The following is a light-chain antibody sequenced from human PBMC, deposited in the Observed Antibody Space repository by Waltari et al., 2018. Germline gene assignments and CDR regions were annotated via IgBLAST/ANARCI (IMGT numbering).Light chain of an antibody. Sequence: EIVLTQSPATLSLSPGERATLSCRASQSVSSYLGWYQQKPGQAPRLLIYDASNRATGIPARFSGSGSGTDFTLTISSLEFEDFAVYYCQQRANWPLTFGGGTKGEIK. V-gene: IGKV3-11*01. CDR1: QSVSSY. CDR3: QQRANWPLT. CDR2: DAS. J-gene: IGKJ4*01.